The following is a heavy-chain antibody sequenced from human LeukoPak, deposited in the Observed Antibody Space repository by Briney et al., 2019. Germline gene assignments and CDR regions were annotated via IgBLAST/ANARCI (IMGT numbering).Heavy chain of an antibody. D-gene: IGHD4-11*01. J-gene: IGHJ4*02. CDR1: GGSIISYY. Sequence: SETLSLTCTVSGGSIISYYWSWIRQPAGKGLEWIGRIYTSGSTNYNPSLKSRVTISVDTSKNQFSLKLSSVTAADTAVYYCAREVLIRSTVTTDWGQGTLVTVSS. CDR3: AREVLIRSTVTTD. CDR2: IYTSGST. V-gene: IGHV4-4*07.